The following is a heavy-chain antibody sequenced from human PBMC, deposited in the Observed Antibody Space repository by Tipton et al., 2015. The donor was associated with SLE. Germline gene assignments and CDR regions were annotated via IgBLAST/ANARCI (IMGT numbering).Heavy chain of an antibody. CDR2: ISKSGRT. V-gene: IGHV4-31*03. D-gene: IGHD3-10*01. CDR3: ARDHLPGGYYYYMDV. J-gene: IGHJ6*03. CDR1: GFSVSNGDYY. Sequence: TLSLTCTVSGFSVSNGDYYWTWIRQLPGKGLEWIGYISKSGRTHYNPSLQSRLTMSLDTSKNQFSLKMTSVTAADTAVYYCARDHLPGGYYYYMDVWGKGTTVTVSS.